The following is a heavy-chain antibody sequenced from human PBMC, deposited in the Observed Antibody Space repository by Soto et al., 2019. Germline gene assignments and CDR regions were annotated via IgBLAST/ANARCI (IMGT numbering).Heavy chain of an antibody. CDR3: ARDYYDSSGYHNWFDP. J-gene: IGHJ5*02. V-gene: IGHV4-34*01. Sequence: PETLCVRCAVYGGSFSGYYWSGIRKPPGKELGWIGEINPSGRNNYNPSLKSRVTISVXXXXXXFXQXLXXXTAAXTAVSDCARDYYDSSGYHNWFDPWGQGTLVTVS. CDR2: INPSGRN. D-gene: IGHD3-22*01. CDR1: GGSFSGYY.